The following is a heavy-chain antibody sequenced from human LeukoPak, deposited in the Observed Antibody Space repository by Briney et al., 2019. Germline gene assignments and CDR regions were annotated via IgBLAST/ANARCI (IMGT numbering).Heavy chain of an antibody. J-gene: IGHJ5*02. CDR3: ARDHLLFRQPPNWFDP. D-gene: IGHD1-14*01. CDR1: GYTFTGYY. V-gene: IGHV1-2*02. CDR2: INPDSGGT. Sequence: ASVKVSCKASGYTFTGYYMRWVRQAPGQGLEWMGWINPDSGGTKYAQKFQDRVTMTSDTSISTAYMELSRLRSDDTAVYYCARDHLLFRQPPNWFDPWGQGTLVTVSS.